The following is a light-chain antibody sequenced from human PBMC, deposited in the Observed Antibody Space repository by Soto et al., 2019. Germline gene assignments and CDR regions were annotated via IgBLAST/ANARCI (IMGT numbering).Light chain of an antibody. J-gene: IGKJ5*01. CDR2: AAS. CDR1: QNINNY. Sequence: DIQLTQSPSVLSASVGDRVTITCQASQNINNYLNWYQQKPGKAPKLLIYAASSLQSGVPSRFSGSGSGTDFTLTISSLQPEDFATYYCQQSYSTPITFGQGTRLEI. V-gene: IGKV1-39*01. CDR3: QQSYSTPIT.